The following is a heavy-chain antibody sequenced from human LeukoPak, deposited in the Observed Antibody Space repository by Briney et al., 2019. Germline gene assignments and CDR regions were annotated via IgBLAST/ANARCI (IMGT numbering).Heavy chain of an antibody. CDR2: ITPIFGTA. J-gene: IGHJ4*02. CDR3: AGGGYYGYYFDY. V-gene: IGHV1-69*13. Sequence: GASVKVSCKASGGTFSSYAISWVRQAPGQGLEWMGGITPIFGTANYAQKFQGRVTITADESTSTAYMELSSLRSEDTAVYYCAGGGYYGYYFDYWGQGTLVTVSS. CDR1: GGTFSSYA. D-gene: IGHD3-3*01.